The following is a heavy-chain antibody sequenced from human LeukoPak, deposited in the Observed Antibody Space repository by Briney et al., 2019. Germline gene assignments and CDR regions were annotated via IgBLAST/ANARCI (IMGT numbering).Heavy chain of an antibody. J-gene: IGHJ3*02. CDR3: ARDMWQWLEGNAFDI. CDR2: ISSSGSTI. V-gene: IGHV3-11*04. CDR1: GFTFSDYY. D-gene: IGHD6-19*01. Sequence: GGSLRLSCAASGFTFSDYYMSWIRQAPGKGLEWVSYISSSGSTIYYADSVKGRFTISRDNAKNSLYLQMNSLRAEDTAVYYCARDMWQWLEGNAFDIWGQGTMVTVSS.